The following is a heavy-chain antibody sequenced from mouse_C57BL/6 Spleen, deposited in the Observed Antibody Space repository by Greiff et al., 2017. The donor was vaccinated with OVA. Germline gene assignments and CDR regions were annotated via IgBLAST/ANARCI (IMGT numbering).Heavy chain of an antibody. CDR1: GYTFTDYE. Sequence: QVQLKESGAELVRPGASVTLSCKASGYTFTDYEMHWVKQTPVHGLEWIGAIDPETGGTAYNQKFKGKAILTADKSSSTAYMELRSLTSEDSAVYYCTKERELGLDYWGQGTTLTVSS. V-gene: IGHV1-15*01. D-gene: IGHD4-1*01. CDR3: TKERELGLDY. J-gene: IGHJ2*01. CDR2: IDPETGGT.